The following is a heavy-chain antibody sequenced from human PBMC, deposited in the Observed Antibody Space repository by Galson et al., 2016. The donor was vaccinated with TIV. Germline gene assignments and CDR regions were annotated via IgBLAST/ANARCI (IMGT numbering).Heavy chain of an antibody. J-gene: IGHJ4*02. D-gene: IGHD3-22*01. CDR2: ISAGGGRT. Sequence: SLRLSCAASGFTFSNFAVSWVRQAPGKGLEWVSAISAGGGRTNYADSVKGRFTISRDNPKNTLYLQVSSLRAEDTAVYLCAKMDSSGFDYVRRFDFWGQGTLATVSS. V-gene: IGHV3-23*01. CDR3: AKMDSSGFDYVRRFDF. CDR1: GFTFSNFA.